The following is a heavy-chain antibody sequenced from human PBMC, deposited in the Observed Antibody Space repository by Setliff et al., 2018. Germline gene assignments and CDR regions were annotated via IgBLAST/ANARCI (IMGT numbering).Heavy chain of an antibody. V-gene: IGHV2-5*02. Sequence: SGPTLVNPTQTLTLTCTFSGFSLTTSGVGVGWIRQPPAKALEWLAIIFWDDDKRYSPSLKNRLTITKDSLKRQVVLTMTNVDPVDTATYYCAHRQGYCFTTTCWNFDYWGQGALVTVSS. CDR3: AHRQGYCFTTTCWNFDY. J-gene: IGHJ4*02. CDR2: IFWDDDK. CDR1: GFSLTTSGVG. D-gene: IGHD2-2*01.